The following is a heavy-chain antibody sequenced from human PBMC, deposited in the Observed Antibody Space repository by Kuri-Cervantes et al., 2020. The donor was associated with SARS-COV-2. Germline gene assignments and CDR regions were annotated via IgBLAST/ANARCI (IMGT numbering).Heavy chain of an antibody. D-gene: IGHD6-13*01. CDR1: GFTFSSYA. J-gene: IGHJ2*01. CDR2: ISGSGGST. Sequence: GGSLRLSCAASGFTFSSYAMSWVRQAPGKGLEWVSAISGSGGSTYYADSVKGRFTISRDNSKNTLYLQMNSLRAEDTAVYYCAKDRDSSSWLHWYCDLWGRGTLVTVSS. CDR3: AKDRDSSSWLHWYCDL. V-gene: IGHV3-23*01.